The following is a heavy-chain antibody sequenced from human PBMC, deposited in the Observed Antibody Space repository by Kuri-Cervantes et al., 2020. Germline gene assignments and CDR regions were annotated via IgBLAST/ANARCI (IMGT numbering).Heavy chain of an antibody. D-gene: IGHD4-17*01. CDR3: ASMTTGNFDY. Sequence: SCTVSGGAISSSSYSWSWIRQPPGKGLEWIGYIYHSGSTYYNPSLKSRVTISVDRSKNQFSLKLSSVTAADTAVYYCASMTTGNFDYWGQGTLVTVSS. CDR2: IYHSGST. CDR1: GGAISSSSYS. J-gene: IGHJ4*02. V-gene: IGHV4-30-2*01.